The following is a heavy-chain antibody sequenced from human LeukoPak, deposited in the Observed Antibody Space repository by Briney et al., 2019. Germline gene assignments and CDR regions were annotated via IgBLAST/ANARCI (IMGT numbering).Heavy chain of an antibody. Sequence: PSETLSLTCTVSGGSISSYYWSWIRQPAGKRLEWIGRIYTSGSTNYNPSPKSRVTMSVDTSKNQFSLKLSSVTAADTAVYYCARGMDSSGYYALDYWGQGTLVTVSS. CDR3: ARGMDSSGYYALDY. CDR1: GGSISSYY. CDR2: IYTSGST. J-gene: IGHJ4*02. D-gene: IGHD3-22*01. V-gene: IGHV4-4*07.